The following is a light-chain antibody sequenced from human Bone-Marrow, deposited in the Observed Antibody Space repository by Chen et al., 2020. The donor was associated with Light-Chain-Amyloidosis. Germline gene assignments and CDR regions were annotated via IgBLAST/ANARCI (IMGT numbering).Light chain of an antibody. V-gene: IGLV3-21*02. Sequence: SYVLTQPSSVSVAPGQTATLACGGNNIASTSVHWYQQTPGQAPLLVVYDDSDRPSGITERLSGSNSGNTATLTISRVEAGDEADYYCQVWDRSSDRPVFGGGTKLTVL. J-gene: IGLJ3*02. CDR2: DDS. CDR1: NIASTS. CDR3: QVWDRSSDRPV.